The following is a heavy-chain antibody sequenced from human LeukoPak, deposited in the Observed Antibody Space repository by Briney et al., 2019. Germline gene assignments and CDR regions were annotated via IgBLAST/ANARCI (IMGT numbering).Heavy chain of an antibody. Sequence: KPSETLSLTCTVSGGSISSSSYYWGWIRQPPGKGLEWIGNIYYSGSTYYNPSLKSRVTISVDTSKNQFSLRLSSVTAADTAVCYCARLAAAAMYYFDYWGQGTLVTVSS. D-gene: IGHD6-13*01. CDR2: IYYSGST. CDR3: ARLAAAAMYYFDY. V-gene: IGHV4-39*01. CDR1: GGSISSSSYY. J-gene: IGHJ4*02.